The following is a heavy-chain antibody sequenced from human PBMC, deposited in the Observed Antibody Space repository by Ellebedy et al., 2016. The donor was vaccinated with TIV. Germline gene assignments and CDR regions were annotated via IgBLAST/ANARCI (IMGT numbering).Heavy chain of an antibody. J-gene: IGHJ4*02. Sequence: AASVKVSCKASGYTFTSYGINWVRQAPGQGLEWMGRIIPILAIADYAENFQGRVTFTADKSASTAYMELSSLRSEDTAVYYCARWAGSSGSFQGPYDFWGQGTLVAVSS. V-gene: IGHV1-69*04. CDR3: ARWAGSSGSFQGPYDF. D-gene: IGHD1-26*01. CDR1: GYTFTSYG. CDR2: IIPILAIA.